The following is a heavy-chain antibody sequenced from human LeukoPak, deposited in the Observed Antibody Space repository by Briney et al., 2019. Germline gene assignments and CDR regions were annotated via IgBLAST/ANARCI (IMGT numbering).Heavy chain of an antibody. CDR2: IKPDGSET. J-gene: IGHJ4*02. D-gene: IGHD3-3*01. CDR1: GFTSSKSS. V-gene: IGHV3-7*01. Sequence: GGSLRLSCAASGFTSSKSSMTWVRQAPGKGLEWVASIKPDGSETYYVDSVMGRFTISRDNSKNSVYLQLNSLRAEDTSVYYCERDSSISGVVSIDFWGQGTLVTVSS. CDR3: ERDSSISGVVSIDF.